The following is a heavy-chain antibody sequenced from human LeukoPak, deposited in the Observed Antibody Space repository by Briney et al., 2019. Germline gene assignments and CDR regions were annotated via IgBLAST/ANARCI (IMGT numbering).Heavy chain of an antibody. J-gene: IGHJ4*02. CDR2: IYPGDSHT. D-gene: IGHD6-19*01. V-gene: IGHV5-51*01. Sequence: GESLKISCKGSGYSFTSYWIDWVRQMPGKGPEWMGIIYPGDSHTRYSPPFQGPVTISADKSISTAYLQWSSLKASDTAMYYCARVRSGWASDFDYWGRGTLVTVSS. CDR1: GYSFTSYW. CDR3: ARVRSGWASDFDY.